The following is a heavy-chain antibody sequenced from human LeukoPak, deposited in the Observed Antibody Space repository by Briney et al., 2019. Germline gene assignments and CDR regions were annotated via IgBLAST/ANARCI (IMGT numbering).Heavy chain of an antibody. CDR3: GRGIQSFDP. J-gene: IGHJ5*02. Sequence: GGSLRLSCAASGFTFSSNVMSWVRQAPGKGLEWVSSVSGSGGSIYYADSVKGRFTSSRDNSKNTLYLQMNSLRVEDTAVYYCGRGIQSFDPWGQGTLVTVSS. CDR1: GFTFSSNV. V-gene: IGHV3-23*01. CDR2: VSGSGGSI.